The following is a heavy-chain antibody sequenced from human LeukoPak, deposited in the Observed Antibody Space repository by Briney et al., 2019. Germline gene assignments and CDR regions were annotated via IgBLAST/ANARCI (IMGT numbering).Heavy chain of an antibody. D-gene: IGHD1-1*01. CDR3: ARDPFGDGTTVDYYYGMDV. CDR2: IYTSGST. Sequence: SETLSLTCTVSGGSISSYYWSWIRQPAGKGLEWIGRIYTSGSTNYNPSLKSRVTMSVDTSKNRFSLKLSSVTAADTAVYYCARDPFGDGTTVDYYYGMDVWGQGTTVTVSS. V-gene: IGHV4-4*07. CDR1: GGSISSYY. J-gene: IGHJ6*02.